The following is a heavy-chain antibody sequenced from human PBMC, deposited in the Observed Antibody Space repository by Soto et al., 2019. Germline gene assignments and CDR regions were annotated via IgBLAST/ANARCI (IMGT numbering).Heavy chain of an antibody. CDR1: GYPFTGYY. D-gene: IGHD3-3*01. Sequence: XSVKVSCTASGYPFTGYYMHWVRQAPGQGLEWMGWINPNSGGTNYAQKFQGRVTMTRDTSISTAYMELSRLRSDDTAVYYCARYPNYDFWSGYPSMDVWGQGTTVTVSS. J-gene: IGHJ6*02. CDR2: INPNSGGT. CDR3: ARYPNYDFWSGYPSMDV. V-gene: IGHV1-2*02.